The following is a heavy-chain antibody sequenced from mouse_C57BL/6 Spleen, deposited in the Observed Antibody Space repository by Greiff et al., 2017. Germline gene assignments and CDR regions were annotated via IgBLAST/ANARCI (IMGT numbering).Heavy chain of an antibody. D-gene: IGHD1-1*01. V-gene: IGHV1-80*01. CDR3: ARDYGSSYGGDYFDY. J-gene: IGHJ2*01. CDR2: IYPGDGDT. Sequence: VQLQQSGAELVKPGASVKISCKASGYAFSSYWMNWVKQRPGKGLEWIGQIYPGDGDTNYNGKFKGKATLTADKSSSTAYMQLSSLTSEDSAVYFCARDYGSSYGGDYFDYWGQGTTLTVSS. CDR1: GYAFSSYW.